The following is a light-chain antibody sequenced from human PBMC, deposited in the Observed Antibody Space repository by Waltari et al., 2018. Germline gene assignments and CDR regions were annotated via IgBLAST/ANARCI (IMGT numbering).Light chain of an antibody. CDR3: SSYTSSSYVI. V-gene: IGLV2-14*01. Sequence: QSALTQPASVSGSPGQSITISCSGTSRDVGGYNFVSWYQQHPGKDPTLMPYDVSKRPSGVSNRFSGSKSGNTASLTISGLQADDEADYYCSSYTSSSYVIFGGGTKLTVL. CDR1: SRDVGGYNF. J-gene: IGLJ2*01. CDR2: DVS.